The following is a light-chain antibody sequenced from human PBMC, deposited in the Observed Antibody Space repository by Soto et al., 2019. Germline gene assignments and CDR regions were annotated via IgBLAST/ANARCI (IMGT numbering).Light chain of an antibody. Sequence: QSVLTQPPSASGSPGQSVTISCTGTSSNVGDYNNVSWYQQHPGKAPKLMIYEVSKRPSGVPDRFSGSKSGNTASLTVSGLQAEDEADYYCSSYAASNDLFGGGTKLTVL. J-gene: IGLJ2*01. CDR2: EVS. V-gene: IGLV2-8*01. CDR1: SSNVGDYNN. CDR3: SSYAASNDL.